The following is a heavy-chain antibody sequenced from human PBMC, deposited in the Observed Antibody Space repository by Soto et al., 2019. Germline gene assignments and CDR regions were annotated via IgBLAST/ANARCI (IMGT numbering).Heavy chain of an antibody. CDR2: IWYDGSNK. CDR1: GFTFSSYG. Sequence: GGSLRLSCAASGFTFSSYGMHWVRQAPGKGLEWVAVIWYDGSNKYYADSVKGRFTISRDNSKNTLYLQMNSLRAEDTAVYYCARDGQLGEDRYYCYYMDVWGKGTTVTVSS. CDR3: ARDGQLGEDRYYCYYMDV. J-gene: IGHJ6*03. D-gene: IGHD6-13*01. V-gene: IGHV3-33*01.